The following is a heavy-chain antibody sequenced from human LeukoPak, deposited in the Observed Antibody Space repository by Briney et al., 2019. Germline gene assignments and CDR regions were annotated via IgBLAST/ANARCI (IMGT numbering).Heavy chain of an antibody. J-gene: IGHJ3*02. Sequence: ASVKVSCKASGYTFTGYYMHWVRQAPGQGLEWMGWINPNSGGTNYAKKFQGRVTMTRDTSISTAYMELSRLRSDDTAVYYCEIWGPYDAFDIWGQGTMVTVSS. V-gene: IGHV1-2*02. CDR3: EIWGPYDAFDI. CDR2: INPNSGGT. D-gene: IGHD7-27*01. CDR1: GYTFTGYY.